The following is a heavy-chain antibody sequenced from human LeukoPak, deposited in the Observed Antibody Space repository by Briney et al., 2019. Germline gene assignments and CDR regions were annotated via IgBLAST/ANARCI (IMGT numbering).Heavy chain of an antibody. CDR1: GFTFSTYW. Sequence: GGSLRLSCAASGFTFSTYWMSWVRQAPGKGLEWVANMKQDGSEKYYVDSVEGRFTISRDNAKNSLYLQMNSLRAEDSAVYYCARDKTYGDSYFDYWGQGTLVAVSS. CDR3: ARDKTYGDSYFDY. V-gene: IGHV3-7*01. D-gene: IGHD4-17*01. J-gene: IGHJ4*02. CDR2: MKQDGSEK.